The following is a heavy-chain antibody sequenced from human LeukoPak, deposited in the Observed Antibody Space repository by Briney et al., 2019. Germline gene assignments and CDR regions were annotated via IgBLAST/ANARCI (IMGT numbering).Heavy chain of an antibody. CDR3: AREGFDSSSSGPDLDY. J-gene: IGHJ4*02. CDR2: IYTSGST. Sequence: PSETLSLTCTVFGGSISSYYWSWIRQPAGKGLEWIGRIYTSGSTNYNPSLKSRVTMSVDTSKNQFSLKLSSVTAADTAVYYCAREGFDSSSSGPDLDYWGQGTLVTVSS. D-gene: IGHD6-6*01. CDR1: GGSISSYY. V-gene: IGHV4-4*07.